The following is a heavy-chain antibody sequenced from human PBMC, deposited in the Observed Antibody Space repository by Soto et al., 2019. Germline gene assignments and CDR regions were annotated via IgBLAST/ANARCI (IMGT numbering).Heavy chain of an antibody. Sequence: QVQLVESGGGVVQPGRSLRLSCAASGFTFSNYGMHWVRQAPGKGLERVAVIWNDGDRKYYEDSVEGRFTISRDNSENTLFLQMNSLTAEDSAVYYCVRGGKTAGAFDMWGQGTMVTVSS. V-gene: IGHV3-33*01. CDR2: IWNDGDRK. J-gene: IGHJ3*02. CDR1: GFTFSNYG. D-gene: IGHD3-16*01. CDR3: VRGGKTAGAFDM.